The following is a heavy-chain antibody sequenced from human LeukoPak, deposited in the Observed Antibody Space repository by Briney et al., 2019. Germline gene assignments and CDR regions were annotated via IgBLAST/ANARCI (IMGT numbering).Heavy chain of an antibody. CDR3: ARATIFGVVIFSLDY. CDR1: GYTFTSYY. Sequence: ASVKVSCKASGYTFTSYYMHWVRQAPGQGLEWMGIINPSGGSTSYAQKFQGRVTITRDTSTSTVYMELSSLRSEDTAVYYCARATIFGVVIFSLDYWGQGTLVTVSS. CDR2: INPSGGST. D-gene: IGHD3-3*01. V-gene: IGHV1-46*01. J-gene: IGHJ4*02.